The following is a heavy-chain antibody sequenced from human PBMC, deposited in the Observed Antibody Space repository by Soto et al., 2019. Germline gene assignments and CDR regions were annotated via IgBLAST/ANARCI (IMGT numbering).Heavy chain of an antibody. D-gene: IGHD2-8*02. CDR3: AKATATGGGAFDI. J-gene: IGHJ3*02. CDR1: GFICSSYD. Sequence: GGSLRLSCAASGFICSSYDMSWVRQAPGKGLEWVSTILVDGRTFYVDSVKGRFTISRDSSQNTVYLQMNGLTAGDTALYYCAKATATGGGAFDICGQGXMVTV. V-gene: IGHV3-23*01. CDR2: ILVDGRT.